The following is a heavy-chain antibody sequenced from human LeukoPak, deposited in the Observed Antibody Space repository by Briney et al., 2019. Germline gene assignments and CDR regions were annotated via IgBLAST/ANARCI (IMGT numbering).Heavy chain of an antibody. D-gene: IGHD3-10*01. CDR2: MNPNSGNT. J-gene: IGHJ3*01. Sequence: ASVKVSCKASGYTFTGYYMHWARQAPGQGLEWMGWMNPNSGNTGYAQKFRGRVTMTRNTSISTAYMELSSLRSEDTAVYYCARGRASYYYGSGSWGQGTMATVSS. CDR1: GYTFTGYY. CDR3: ARGRASYYYGSGS. V-gene: IGHV1-8*02.